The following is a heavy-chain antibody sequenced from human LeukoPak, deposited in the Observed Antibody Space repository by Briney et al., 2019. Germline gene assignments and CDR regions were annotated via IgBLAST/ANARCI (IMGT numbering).Heavy chain of an antibody. V-gene: IGHV4-38-2*02. CDR2: IYHSGSA. D-gene: IGHD2-2*01. CDR1: GYSISSGYY. CDR3: ARDQLLSYYFDY. J-gene: IGHJ4*02. Sequence: SETLSLTCAVSGYSISSGYYWGWIRQPPGKGLEWIGSIYHSGSAYYNPSLKSRVTISVDTSKNQFSLRLSSVTAADTAVYYCARDQLLSYYFDYWGQGTLVTVSS.